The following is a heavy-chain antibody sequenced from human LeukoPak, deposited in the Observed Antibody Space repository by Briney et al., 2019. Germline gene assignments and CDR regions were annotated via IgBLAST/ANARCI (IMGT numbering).Heavy chain of an antibody. J-gene: IGHJ4*02. D-gene: IGHD3-22*01. Sequence: PSVKVSCKASGGTFSSYAISWVRHAPGQGLEWMGRIIPIFGTATYAQKFQGRVTITTDKSTSTAYMELSSLRSEDTAVYYCAREWYYDSSGTLSLDYWGQGTLVTVSS. V-gene: IGHV1-69*05. CDR2: IIPIFGTA. CDR3: AREWYYDSSGTLSLDY. CDR1: GGTFSSYA.